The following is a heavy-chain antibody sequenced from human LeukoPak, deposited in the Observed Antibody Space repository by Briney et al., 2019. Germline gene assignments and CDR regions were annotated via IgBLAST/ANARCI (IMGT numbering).Heavy chain of an antibody. J-gene: IGHJ5*02. D-gene: IGHD2-2*01. Sequence: SEALSLTCTVSGGSISSSSYYWGWIRQPPGKGLEWIGIIYYSGSTYYNPSLKSRLTISVDTSKNQFSLKLSSVTATDTAVYYCARRGYCSSTSCYEYWFDPWGQGTLVTVSS. CDR1: GGSISSSSYY. CDR3: ARRGYCSSTSCYEYWFDP. V-gene: IGHV4-39*01. CDR2: IYYSGST.